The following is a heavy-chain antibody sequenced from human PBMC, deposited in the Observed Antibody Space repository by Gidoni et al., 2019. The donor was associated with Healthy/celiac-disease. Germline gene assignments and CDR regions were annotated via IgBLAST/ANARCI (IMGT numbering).Heavy chain of an antibody. J-gene: IGHJ4*02. CDR2: IWYDGSNK. CDR1: GFTFSSYG. CDR3: ARETFGLQGGYFDY. D-gene: IGHD3-16*01. Sequence: QVQLVESGGGVVQPGRSLRLSCAASGFTFSSYGMHWVRQAPGKGLEWVAVIWYDGSNKYYADSVKGRFTISRDNSKNTLYLQMNSLRAEDTAVYYCARETFGLQGGYFDYWGQGTLVTVSS. V-gene: IGHV3-33*01.